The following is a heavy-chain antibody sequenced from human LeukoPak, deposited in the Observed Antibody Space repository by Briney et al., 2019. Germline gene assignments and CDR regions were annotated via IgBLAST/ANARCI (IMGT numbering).Heavy chain of an antibody. J-gene: IGHJ4*02. CDR2: ISGSGDST. V-gene: IGHV3-23*01. CDR3: AKDWSDIVVVPAAVFDY. Sequence: PGGSLRLSCAASGFIFSNYAMSWVRQAPGKGLEWVSGISGSGDSTYYADSVKGRFTISRDNSKNSLYLQMNSLRAEDTAVYYCAKDWSDIVVVPAAVFDYWGQGTLVTVSS. D-gene: IGHD2-2*01. CDR1: GFIFSNYA.